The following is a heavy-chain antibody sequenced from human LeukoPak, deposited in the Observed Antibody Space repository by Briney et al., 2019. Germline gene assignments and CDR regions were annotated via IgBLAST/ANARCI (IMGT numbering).Heavy chain of an antibody. J-gene: IGHJ4*02. D-gene: IGHD6-13*01. V-gene: IGHV4-39*01. CDR1: GGSLSSSSYY. CDR3: ARSDSSSFDY. CDR2: IYYSGST. Sequence: KPSETLSLTPTLSGGSLSSSSYYWGWIRPPPRKGLEWVGCIYYSGSTYYNPSLKSRVTISVDTSKNQFSLKLSSVTAADTAVYYCARSDSSSFDYWGQGTLVTVSS.